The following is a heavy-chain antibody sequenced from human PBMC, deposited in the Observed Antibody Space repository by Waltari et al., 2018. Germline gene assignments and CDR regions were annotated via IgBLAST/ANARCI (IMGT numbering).Heavy chain of an antibody. J-gene: IGHJ6*02. Sequence: QVRLVESGGGVVQPGRSLRLSCTTSGFTFSSYGMHWVRQAPGKGLEWVAVKWYEGSNKYSADSVKGRFTNTRDNSQNTLFLHMSSLRPNDTAMYYCAKARTAAPTFYYYYYNMDVWGQGTTVTVSS. CDR1: GFTFSSYG. CDR3: AKARTAAPTFYYYYYNMDV. D-gene: IGHD2-2*01. V-gene: IGHV3-30*18. CDR2: KWYEGSNK.